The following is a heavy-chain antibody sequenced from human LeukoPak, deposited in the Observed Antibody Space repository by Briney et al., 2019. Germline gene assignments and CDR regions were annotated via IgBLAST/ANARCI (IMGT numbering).Heavy chain of an antibody. Sequence: PSETLCLTCTVSGGSISSSNYYWGWIRQPPGKGLEWIGSMYSSGSTYYNPSLKSRLTISVDTSKNQFSLKLSSVTAADTAVYYCARSKADSSGYYYFDYWGQGTLVTVSS. D-gene: IGHD3-22*01. V-gene: IGHV4-39*01. CDR3: ARSKADSSGYYYFDY. CDR2: MYSSGST. J-gene: IGHJ4*02. CDR1: GGSISSSNYY.